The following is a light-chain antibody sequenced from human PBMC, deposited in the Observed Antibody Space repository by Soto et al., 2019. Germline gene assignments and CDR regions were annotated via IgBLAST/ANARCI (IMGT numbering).Light chain of an antibody. Sequence: SYELTQPPSLSGSPGQTAKITCSGDTLAKQYVYWYQQKSGQAPVLVIYKDRERPSGIAERLSGSSSGTTATLTISGVQAEDEADYHCQSADNSGTRVIFGGGTKVTVL. V-gene: IGLV3-25*03. CDR2: KDR. J-gene: IGLJ2*01. CDR1: TLAKQY. CDR3: QSADNSGTRVI.